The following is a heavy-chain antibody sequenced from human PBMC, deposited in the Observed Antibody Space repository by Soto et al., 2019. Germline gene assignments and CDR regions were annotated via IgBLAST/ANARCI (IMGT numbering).Heavy chain of an antibody. CDR3: ARDFNYGSGRDQYYYYMDV. V-gene: IGHV1-18*01. CDR2: ISPYNGNT. D-gene: IGHD3-10*01. Sequence: QVQMVQSGGEVKKPGASVKVSCKTSGYTFSNYGISWVRQAPGQGLEWMGWISPYNGNTKYAQKFQGRVTMTTDTSTSTAYMELRSLKSDDKAVYYCARDFNYGSGRDQYYYYMDVWGKGTTVTVSS. CDR1: GYTFSNYG. J-gene: IGHJ6*03.